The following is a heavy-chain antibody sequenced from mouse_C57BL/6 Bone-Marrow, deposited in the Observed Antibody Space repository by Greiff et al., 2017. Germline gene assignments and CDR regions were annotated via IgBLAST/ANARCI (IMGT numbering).Heavy chain of an antibody. V-gene: IGHV14-4*01. CDR3: TGGGAMDY. D-gene: IGHD1-1*02. CDR1: GFNIKDYY. CDR2: IDPENGDT. Sequence: EVQLQQSGAELVRPGASVKMSCTASGFNIKDYYMHWVKQRPEQGLEWIGWIDPENGDTEYAAKFQGKATITEDTSSNTAYLQLSSRTSEDTAVYYCTGGGAMDYWGQGTSVTVSP. J-gene: IGHJ4*01.